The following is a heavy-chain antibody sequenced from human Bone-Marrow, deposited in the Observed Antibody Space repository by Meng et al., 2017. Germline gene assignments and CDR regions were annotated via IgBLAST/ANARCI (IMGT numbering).Heavy chain of an antibody. V-gene: IGHV4-59*01. D-gene: IGHD6-6*01. CDR2: ISYSGST. J-gene: IGHJ4*02. CDR3: ARAIATRPDVFDY. CDR1: SGSINSYF. Sequence: QGQLQESGPGLVKPSETLSLTCTVSSGSINSYFWSWIRQPPGKGPEWIGYISYSGSTTYNPSLKSRVTISVDTSKNQFSLKLSSVTAANTAVYYCARAIATRPDVFDYWGQGTLVTVSS.